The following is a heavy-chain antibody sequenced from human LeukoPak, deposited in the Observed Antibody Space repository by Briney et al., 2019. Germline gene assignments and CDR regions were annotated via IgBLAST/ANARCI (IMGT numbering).Heavy chain of an antibody. D-gene: IGHD4-11*01. J-gene: IGHJ3*02. CDR3: ARVSAVKYAFDI. CDR2: ISRSGSTK. Sequence: GSLRLSCAASGFTFSDYNMRWIRQAPGKGLEWVSSISRSGSTKYYADSVKGRFTISRDNAKNSLFLQMNSLRAEDTAVYYCARVSAVKYAFDIWGQGTMVTVSS. CDR1: GFTFSDYN. V-gene: IGHV3-11*04.